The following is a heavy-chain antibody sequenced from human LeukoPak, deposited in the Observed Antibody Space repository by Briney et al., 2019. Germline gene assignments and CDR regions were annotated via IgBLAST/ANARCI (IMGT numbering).Heavy chain of an antibody. Sequence: PGGSLRLSCAASGFTFSSYWMSWVRQAPGKGLEWVANIKQDGSEKYYVDSVKGRFTISRDNDKNSLFLQMTSLRAEDTAVYYCARVGGRYSPLGYWGQGTLVNVSS. CDR1: GFTFSSYW. CDR3: ARVGGRYSPLGY. CDR2: IKQDGSEK. D-gene: IGHD3-16*02. J-gene: IGHJ4*02. V-gene: IGHV3-7*01.